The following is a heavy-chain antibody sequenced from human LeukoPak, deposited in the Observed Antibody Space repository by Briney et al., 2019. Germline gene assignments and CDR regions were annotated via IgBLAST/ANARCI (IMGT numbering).Heavy chain of an antibody. CDR2: IFYSGST. V-gene: IGHV4-39*07. CDR1: GGSISTSSYY. Sequence: SETLSLTCTVSGGSISTSSYYWGWVRQPPGKGLEWIGNIFYSGSTYYSPSLKSRVTISLDTSRNQFSLRLRSVTAADTAVYYCALYRSSRDYYYYYMDVWGKGTTVTVSS. J-gene: IGHJ6*03. D-gene: IGHD6-13*01. CDR3: ALYRSSRDYYYYYMDV.